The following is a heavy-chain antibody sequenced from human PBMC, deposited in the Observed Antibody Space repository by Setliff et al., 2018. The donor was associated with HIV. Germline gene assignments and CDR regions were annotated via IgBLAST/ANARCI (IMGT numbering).Heavy chain of an antibody. V-gene: IGHV3-7*03. D-gene: IGHD1-7*01. Sequence: GGSLRLSCAASGLIFSSYWMSWVRQAPGKGLEWVANIKQDGSSTNYADSVKGRFTISRDNAKNSLYLQMNSLRAEDTAVYYCATDRGTYWGQGTLVTVSS. CDR2: IKQDGSST. CDR3: ATDRGTY. J-gene: IGHJ4*02. CDR1: GLIFSSYW.